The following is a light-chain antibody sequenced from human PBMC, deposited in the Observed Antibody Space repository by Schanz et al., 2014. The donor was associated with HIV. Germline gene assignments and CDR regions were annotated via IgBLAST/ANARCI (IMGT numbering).Light chain of an antibody. V-gene: IGLV2-14*03. CDR3: SSYTSISTPIYV. J-gene: IGLJ1*01. Sequence: QSALTQPASVSASPGQSITISCTGISSDVGGYYSVSWYQQHPGKAPKLMIYDVSNRPSGVSTRFSGSKSDNTASLTISGLQAEDEADYYCSSYTSISTPIYVFGTGTKLTVL. CDR2: DVS. CDR1: SSDVGGYYS.